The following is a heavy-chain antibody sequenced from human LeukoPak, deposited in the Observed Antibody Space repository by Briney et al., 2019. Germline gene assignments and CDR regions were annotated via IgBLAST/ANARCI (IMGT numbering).Heavy chain of an antibody. Sequence: GSSVKVSCKASGGTFSSYAISWVRQAPGQGLEWMGGIIPIFGTANYAQKFQGRATITADESTSTAYMELSSLRSEDTAVYYCALRAATVVTSLNEAFDIWGQGTMVTVSS. CDR1: GGTFSSYA. D-gene: IGHD4-23*01. CDR3: ALRAATVVTSLNEAFDI. V-gene: IGHV1-69*01. CDR2: IIPIFGTA. J-gene: IGHJ3*02.